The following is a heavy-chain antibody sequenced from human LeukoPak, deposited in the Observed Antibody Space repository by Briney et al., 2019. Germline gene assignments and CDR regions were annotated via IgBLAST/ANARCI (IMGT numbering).Heavy chain of an antibody. V-gene: IGHV3-53*01. D-gene: IGHD3-22*01. CDR2: IYSGGST. CDR3: ARDFSSSGYSYWYFDL. J-gene: IGHJ2*01. CDR1: GFTFSSYA. Sequence: GGSLRLSCAASGFTFSSYAMSWVRQAPGRGLGWVSVIYSGGSTYYADSVKGRFTVSRDSSKNTLYLQMNSLRAEDTAVYYCARDFSSSGYSYWYFDLWGRGTLVTVSS.